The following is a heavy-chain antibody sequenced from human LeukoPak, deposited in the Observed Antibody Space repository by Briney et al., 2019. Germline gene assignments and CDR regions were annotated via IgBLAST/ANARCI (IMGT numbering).Heavy chain of an antibody. Sequence: PGGSLRLSCAASGFTFSSYTMNWVRQSPGKGLEWVALISHAGSNEYYAASVKGRFTISRDNSNNEFYLQMNRLRPEDTAVYYCARGGAPAVYFDYWGQGVLVTVSS. CDR1: GFTFSSYT. D-gene: IGHD1-26*01. V-gene: IGHV3-30*03. J-gene: IGHJ4*02. CDR3: ARGGAPAVYFDY. CDR2: ISHAGSNE.